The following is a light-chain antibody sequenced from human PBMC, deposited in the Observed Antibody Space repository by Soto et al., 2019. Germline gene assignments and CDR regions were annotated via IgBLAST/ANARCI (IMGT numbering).Light chain of an antibody. CDR2: AAS. CDR3: KQSYSTPRT. V-gene: IGKV1-39*01. J-gene: IGKJ1*01. Sequence: DIQMTQSPSTLSASVGDTVTITCRASESIDNWLAWYQQKPGKAPKLLIFAASTLVRGVPSRFSGRGSGTEFTLTISSLQPEDFATYYCKQSYSTPRTFGQGTKVDIK. CDR1: ESIDNW.